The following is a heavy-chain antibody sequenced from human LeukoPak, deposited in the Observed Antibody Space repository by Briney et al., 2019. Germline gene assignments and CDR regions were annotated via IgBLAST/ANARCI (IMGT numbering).Heavy chain of an antibody. J-gene: IGHJ4*02. CDR3: ASQYYYDSLDY. D-gene: IGHD3-22*01. CDR1: GYTFTSYG. V-gene: IGHV1-18*01. CDR2: ISAYNGNT. Sequence: ASVKVSCKASGYTFTSYGISWVRQAPGQGLEWMGWISAYNGNTNYAQKLQGRVTMTTDTSTSTAYMEMRSLRSDDTAVYYCASQYYYDSLDYWGQGTLVTVSS.